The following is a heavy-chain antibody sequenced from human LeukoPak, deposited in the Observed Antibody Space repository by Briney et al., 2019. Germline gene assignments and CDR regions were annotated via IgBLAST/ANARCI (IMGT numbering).Heavy chain of an antibody. CDR2: IYHSGST. CDR1: GGSISSGGYS. Sequence: SQTLSLTCGVSGGSISSGGYSWSWIRQPPGKGLEWIGYIYHSGSTYYNPSLKSRVTISVDRSKNQFSLKLSSVTAADTAVYYCARRLWYFDLWGRGTLVTVSS. CDR3: ARRLWYFDL. V-gene: IGHV4-30-2*01. J-gene: IGHJ2*01.